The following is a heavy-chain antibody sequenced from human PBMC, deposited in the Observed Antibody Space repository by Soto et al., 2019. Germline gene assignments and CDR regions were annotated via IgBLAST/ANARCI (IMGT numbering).Heavy chain of an antibody. J-gene: IGHJ5*02. CDR3: VRDGTKTLRDWFDP. Sequence: SETLSLTCTVSGASISGFYWSWIRKSAGKGLEWIGRIYATGTTDYNPSLKSRVMMSVDTSKEQFSLKLRSVTAADTAVYYCVRDGTKTLRDWFDPWGQGISVTVSS. CDR1: GASISGFY. V-gene: IGHV4-4*07. D-gene: IGHD1-1*01. CDR2: IYATGTT.